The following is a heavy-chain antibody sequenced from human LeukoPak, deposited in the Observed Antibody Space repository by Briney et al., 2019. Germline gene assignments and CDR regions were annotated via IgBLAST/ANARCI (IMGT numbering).Heavy chain of an antibody. CDR3: ARDYSSSSRPGFDP. Sequence: SETLSLTCTVSGDSISNYYWNWIRQPPGRGLEWIGYIYYTGSTNYNPSLKSRVTISLDTSRNQFSLRLSSVTAADTAVYYCARDYSSSSRPGFDPWGQGTLVTVSS. D-gene: IGHD6-6*01. CDR2: IYYTGST. J-gene: IGHJ5*02. CDR1: GDSISNYY. V-gene: IGHV4-59*01.